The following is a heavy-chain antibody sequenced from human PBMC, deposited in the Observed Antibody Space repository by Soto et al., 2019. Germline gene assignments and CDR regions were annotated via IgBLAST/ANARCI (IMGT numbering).Heavy chain of an antibody. CDR1: GFTFSSYG. V-gene: IGHV3-33*01. CDR3: AREAIAAAGNGGMDV. Sequence: QVQLVESGGGVVQPGRSLRLSCVASGFTFSSYGMHWVRQAPGKGLEWVAVIWYDGSNKYYADSVKGRFTISRDNSKNTLYLQMNSLRAEDTAVYYCAREAIAAAGNGGMDVWGQGTTVTVSS. D-gene: IGHD6-13*01. CDR2: IWYDGSNK. J-gene: IGHJ6*02.